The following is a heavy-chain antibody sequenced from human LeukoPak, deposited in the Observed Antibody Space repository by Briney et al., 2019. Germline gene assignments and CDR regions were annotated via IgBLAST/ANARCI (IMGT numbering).Heavy chain of an antibody. CDR2: IYTSGST. V-gene: IGHV4-59*01. D-gene: IGHD6-13*01. CDR3: ARVPYSSTFGYYGMDV. Sequence: SETLSLTCTVSGGSINNYYWTWIRQPPGKGLEWIGYIYTSGSTNYNPSLRSRVTISLDTSKNQFSLRLSSVTAADTAVYYCARVPYSSTFGYYGMDVWGQGTAVTVSS. CDR1: GGSINNYY. J-gene: IGHJ6*02.